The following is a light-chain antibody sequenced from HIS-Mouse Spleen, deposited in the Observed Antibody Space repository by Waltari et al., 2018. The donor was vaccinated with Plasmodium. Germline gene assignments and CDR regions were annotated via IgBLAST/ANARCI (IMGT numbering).Light chain of an antibody. CDR3: QQYNNWPPWT. V-gene: IGKV3-15*01. J-gene: IGKJ1*01. CDR2: GAA. CDR1: QGVSSH. Sequence: EIVMTQSPATLSVSPGERATLSCRATQGVSSHLAWYQPKPGQAPRLLIYGAATRATGIPAMFSGSGSETEFTLTISSMQSEDFAVYYCQQYNNWPPWTFGQGTKVEIK.